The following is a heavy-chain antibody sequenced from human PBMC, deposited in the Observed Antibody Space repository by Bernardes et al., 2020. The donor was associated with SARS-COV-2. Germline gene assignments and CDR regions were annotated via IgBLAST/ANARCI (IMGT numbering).Heavy chain of an antibody. D-gene: IGHD3-10*01. J-gene: IGHJ5*02. CDR1: GGTFSSYA. V-gene: IGHV1-69*13. Sequence: SVKVSCKASGGTFSSYAISWVRQAPGQGREWVGRIIPIFGTANYAQKFQGRVTITADESTSTAYMELSSLRSEDTAVYYCARDLGSGSYYNTGWFDPWVREPWSSSLQ. CDR2: IIPIFGTA. CDR3: ARDLGSGSYYNTGWFDP.